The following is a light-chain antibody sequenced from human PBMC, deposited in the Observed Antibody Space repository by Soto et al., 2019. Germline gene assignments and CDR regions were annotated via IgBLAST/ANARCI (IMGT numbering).Light chain of an antibody. Sequence: EIVLTQSPGTLSLSPGERATLSCRASQSVSRSYLAWYQQKPGQAPRLLIYGASSRATGIPDRFSGSGSGTDFTLTISRLEPEDFAAYYCQPYGSSPPYTFGQGTKLEIK. V-gene: IGKV3-20*01. CDR1: QSVSRSY. CDR2: GAS. CDR3: QPYGSSPPYT. J-gene: IGKJ2*01.